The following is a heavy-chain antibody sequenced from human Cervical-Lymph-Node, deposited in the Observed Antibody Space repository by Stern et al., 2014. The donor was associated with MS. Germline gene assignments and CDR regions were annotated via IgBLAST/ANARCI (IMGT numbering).Heavy chain of an antibody. CDR3: ARDRHYYDNSGYYRYYYGLDV. D-gene: IGHD3-22*01. CDR2: INPSGDSI. CDR1: GHTFTTYH. Sequence: QVQLVQSGAEVKKPGASVKISCKASGHTFTTYHMHWVRRAPGQGLEWMGMINPSGDSICDAPQFQGRVTLARDTATNTVYMVLSSMRSEDPAVYYCARDRHYYDNSGYYRYYYGLDVWGQGTTVTVSS. J-gene: IGHJ6*02. V-gene: IGHV1-46*01.